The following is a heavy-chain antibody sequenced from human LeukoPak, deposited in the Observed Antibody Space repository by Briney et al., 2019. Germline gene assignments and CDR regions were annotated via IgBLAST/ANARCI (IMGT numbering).Heavy chain of an antibody. J-gene: IGHJ6*03. D-gene: IGHD6-13*01. CDR1: GYTFTDYH. V-gene: IGHV1-2*02. Sequence: ASVKVSCKASGYTFTDYHMSWVRQAPGQGLEWMGWINPNSGDTNYAQKFQGRVTMTRDTSINTAYMELRRLRSDDTAVYYCARAPASGSSSWYGVGYYYMDVWGKGTTVTISS. CDR3: ARAPASGSSSWYGVGYYYMDV. CDR2: INPNSGDT.